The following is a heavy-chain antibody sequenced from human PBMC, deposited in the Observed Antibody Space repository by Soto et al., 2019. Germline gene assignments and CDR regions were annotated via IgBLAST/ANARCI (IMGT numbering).Heavy chain of an antibody. J-gene: IGHJ5*02. CDR2: ISYDGSNK. CDR3: AKAVEGAAVS. Sequence: LGRSCSASGFTFSSYGMHWVRQAPGKGLEWVAVISYDGSNKYYADSVKGQFTISRDNSKKTLYLQMNSLRDEDTAVYYCAKAVEGAAVSWGQGTLVTVSS. CDR1: GFTFSSYG. D-gene: IGHD2-15*01. V-gene: IGHV3-30*18.